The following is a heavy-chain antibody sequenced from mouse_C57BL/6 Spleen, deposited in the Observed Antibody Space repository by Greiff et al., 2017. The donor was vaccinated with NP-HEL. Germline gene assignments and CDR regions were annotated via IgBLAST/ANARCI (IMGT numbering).Heavy chain of an antibody. CDR2: IYPGDGDT. Sequence: QVQLKESGPELVKPGASVKISCKASGYAFSSSWMNWVKQRPGKGLEWIGRIYPGDGDTNYNGKFKGKATLTADKSSSTAYMQLSSLTSEDSAVYFCARWSIYYYGSSYFDYWGQGTTLTVSS. J-gene: IGHJ2*01. CDR1: GYAFSSSW. V-gene: IGHV1-82*01. D-gene: IGHD1-1*01. CDR3: ARWSIYYYGSSYFDY.